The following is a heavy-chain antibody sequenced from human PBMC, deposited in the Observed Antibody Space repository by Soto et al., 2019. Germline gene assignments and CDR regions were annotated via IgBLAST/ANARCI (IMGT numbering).Heavy chain of an antibody. CDR1: GFTFSSYG. V-gene: IGHV3-30*18. J-gene: IGHJ6*03. CDR2: ISYDGSNK. D-gene: IGHD2-21*02. Sequence: GGSLRLSCAASGFTFSSYGMHWVRQAPGKGLEWVAVISYDGSNKYYADSVKGRFTISRDNSKNTLYLQMNSLRAEDTAVYYCAKDPGGDYFSGYYYMDVWGKGTTVTVSS. CDR3: AKDPGGDYFSGYYYMDV.